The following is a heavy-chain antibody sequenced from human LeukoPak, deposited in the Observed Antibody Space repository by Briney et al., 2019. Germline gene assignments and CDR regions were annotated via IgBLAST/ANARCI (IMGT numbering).Heavy chain of an antibody. CDR3: AKDLGLSVGTTPFDF. CDR2: IKGSDGST. Sequence: TGGSLRLSCAASGFTFDNYGMHWIRQAPGKGLEWISTIKGSDGSTYFADSVKGRYTISRDNSKNTLHLQMDSLRAEDTAIYYCAKDLGLSVGTTPFDFWGQGTLVTVSS. CDR1: GFTFDNYG. V-gene: IGHV3-23*01. J-gene: IGHJ4*02. D-gene: IGHD1-26*01.